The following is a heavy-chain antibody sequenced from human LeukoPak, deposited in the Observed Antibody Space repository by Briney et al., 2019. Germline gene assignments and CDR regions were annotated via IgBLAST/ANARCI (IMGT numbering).Heavy chain of an antibody. CDR1: GFTFSSYS. CDR3: ASLVLAYCGGDCLGAFDI. D-gene: IGHD2-21*02. J-gene: IGHJ3*02. Sequence: GGSLGLSCAASGFTFSSYSMNWVRQAPGKGLEWVSSVSSSSSYIYYADSVKGRFTISRDNAKNSLYLQMNSLRAEDTAVYYCASLVLAYCGGDCLGAFDIWGQGTMVTVSS. CDR2: VSSSSSYI. V-gene: IGHV3-21*01.